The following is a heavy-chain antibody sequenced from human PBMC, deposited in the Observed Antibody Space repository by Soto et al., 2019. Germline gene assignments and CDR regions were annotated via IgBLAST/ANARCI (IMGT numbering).Heavy chain of an antibody. CDR1: GFTFSSYW. V-gene: IGHV3-74*01. CDR3: AREQQWRYDAFDI. CDR2: INSDGSST. D-gene: IGHD6-19*01. J-gene: IGHJ3*02. Sequence: GGSLRLSCAASGFTFSSYWMHWVRQAPGKGQVWVSRINSDGSSTSYADSVKGRFTISRDNAKNTLYLQMNSLRAEDTAVYYCAREQQWRYDAFDIWGQGTMVTVSS.